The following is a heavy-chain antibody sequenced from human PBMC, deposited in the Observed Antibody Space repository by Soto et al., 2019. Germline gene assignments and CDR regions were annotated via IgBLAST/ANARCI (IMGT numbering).Heavy chain of an antibody. Sequence: SVKVSCKASGGTLSSYAIEWVRQAPGQGLEWMGGIIPIFGTTNYAQKLQGRVKLTADESTRTAYMELSTLRSEDTAVYYCARGTVTGSEYNYYYYGMDVWGQGTTVTVSS. J-gene: IGHJ6*02. D-gene: IGHD1-1*01. V-gene: IGHV1-69*13. CDR2: IIPIFGTT. CDR3: ARGTVTGSEYNYYYYGMDV. CDR1: GGTLSSYA.